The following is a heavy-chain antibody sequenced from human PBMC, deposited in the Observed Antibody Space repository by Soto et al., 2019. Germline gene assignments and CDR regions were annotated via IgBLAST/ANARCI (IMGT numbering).Heavy chain of an antibody. CDR2: IDPSDSQT. J-gene: IGHJ4*02. D-gene: IGHD3-22*01. CDR1: GYSFAGYW. CDR3: ARQIYDSDTGPNFQYYFDS. V-gene: IGHV5-10-1*01. Sequence: PGESLKISCKGSGYSFAGYWITWVRQKPGKGLGWMGRIDPSDSQTYYSPSFRGHVTTSVTKSITTVFLQWSSLRASDTAMYYCARQIYDSDTGPNFQYYFDSWGQGTPVTVSS.